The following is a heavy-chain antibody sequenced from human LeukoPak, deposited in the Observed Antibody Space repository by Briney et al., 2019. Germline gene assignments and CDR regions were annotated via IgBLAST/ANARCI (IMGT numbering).Heavy chain of an antibody. J-gene: IGHJ4*02. D-gene: IGHD3-22*01. V-gene: IGHV1-2*02. CDR2: INPNSGGT. CDR1: GYTFTSYG. CDR3: ARGYYYDSSGYYYPNFDY. Sequence: ASVKVSCKASGYTFTSYGIGWVRQAPGQGLEWMGWINPNSGGTNYAQKFQGRVTMTRDTSISTAYMELSRLRSDDTAVYYCARGYYYDSSGYYYPNFDYWGQGTLVTVSS.